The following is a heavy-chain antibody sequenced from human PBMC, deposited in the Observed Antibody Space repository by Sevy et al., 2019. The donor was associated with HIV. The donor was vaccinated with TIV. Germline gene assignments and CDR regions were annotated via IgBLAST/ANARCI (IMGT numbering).Heavy chain of an antibody. CDR1: GGSISSSSYY. CDR2: IYYSGST. D-gene: IGHD3-10*01. V-gene: IGHV4-39*01. Sequence: SETLSLTCTVSGGSISSSSYYWGWIRQPPGKGLEWIGSIYYSGSTYYYPSLKSRVTISVDTSKNQFSLKLSSVPAADTAVYYCARLSMVQGVISNWFDPWGQGTLVTVSS. CDR3: ARLSMVQGVISNWFDP. J-gene: IGHJ5*02.